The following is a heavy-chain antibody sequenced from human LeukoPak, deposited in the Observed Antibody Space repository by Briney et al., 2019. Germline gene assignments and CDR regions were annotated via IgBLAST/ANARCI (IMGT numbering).Heavy chain of an antibody. J-gene: IGHJ4*02. V-gene: IGHV1-2*02. CDR2: INPNSGAS. D-gene: IGHD3-22*01. CDR3: ARALINYYDDSGFYYFDY. CDR1: GYTFTGYY. Sequence: ASVKVSCKASGYTFTGYYIHWVRQAPGQGLEWMGWINPNSGASDSTQKFQGRVTMTRDTSISTAYMELSGLRSDDTAVYYCARALINYYDDSGFYYFDYWGQGTLVTVSS.